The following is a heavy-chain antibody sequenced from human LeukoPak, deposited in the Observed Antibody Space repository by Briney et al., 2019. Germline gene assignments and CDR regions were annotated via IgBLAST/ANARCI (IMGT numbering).Heavy chain of an antibody. J-gene: IGHJ4*02. D-gene: IGHD6-13*01. Sequence: GGSLRLSCAASGFTFSSDSMNWVRRAPGKGLEWVSSITSRSSYTYYADSMKGRFTISRDNAKNSLYLQMNSLRAEDTAIYYCARDPIASAASGGDSWGQGTLVTVSS. V-gene: IGHV3-21*01. CDR2: ITSRSSYT. CDR3: ARDPIASAASGGDS. CDR1: GFTFSSDS.